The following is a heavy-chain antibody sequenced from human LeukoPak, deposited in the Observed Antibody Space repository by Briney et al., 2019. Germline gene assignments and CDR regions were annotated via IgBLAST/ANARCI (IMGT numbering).Heavy chain of an antibody. CDR1: GFTLTDAW. Sequence: GGSLRLSCAASGFTLTDAWVSWVRQPPGKGLEWVGHLKSKTDGGTTDYAAPVKGRFTISRDGSKNTLYLQMNSLKTEDTAVYYCTKFFLGRRDYVWESYRYLAFAIWGHGTMVTVSS. V-gene: IGHV3-15*01. J-gene: IGHJ3*02. CDR3: TKFFLGRRDYVWESYRYLAFAI. CDR2: LKSKTDGGTT. D-gene: IGHD3-16*02.